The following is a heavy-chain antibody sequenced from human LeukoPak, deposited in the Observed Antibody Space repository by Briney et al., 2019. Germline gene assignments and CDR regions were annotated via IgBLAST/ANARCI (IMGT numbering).Heavy chain of an antibody. CDR2: TRYDGSNK. Sequence: GTSLRLSCAASGFTFNSYVLHWVRHAPGKGLEWVAITRYDGSNKYYADSVKGRFTISRDNSTNTLYLQMNSLRAEDTAVYYCVRAYDSFMPYFDYWGQGTLVTVSS. CDR1: GFTFNSYV. D-gene: IGHD3-22*01. V-gene: IGHV3-33*01. CDR3: VRAYDSFMPYFDY. J-gene: IGHJ4*02.